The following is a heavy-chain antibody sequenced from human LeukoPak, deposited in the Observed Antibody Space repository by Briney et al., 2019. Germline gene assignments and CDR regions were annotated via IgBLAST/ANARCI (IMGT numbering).Heavy chain of an antibody. V-gene: IGHV1-69*05. J-gene: IGHJ5*02. CDR3: ARLIYDFWSGYYTENWFDP. D-gene: IGHD3-3*01. Sequence: GASVKVSCKASGGTFSSYAISWVRQAPGQGLEWMGGIIPIFGTANYAQKLQGRVTMTTDTSTSTAYMELRSLRSDVTAVYYCARLIYDFWSGYYTENWFDPWGQGTLVTVSS. CDR2: IIPIFGTA. CDR1: GGTFSSYA.